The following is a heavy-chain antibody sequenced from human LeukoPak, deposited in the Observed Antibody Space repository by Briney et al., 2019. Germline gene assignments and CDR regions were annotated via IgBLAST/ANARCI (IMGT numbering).Heavy chain of an antibody. V-gene: IGHV4-30-2*01. D-gene: IGHD2-15*01. J-gene: IGHJ4*02. Sequence: SETLSLTCTVSGGSISSGGYYWSWIRQPPGKGLEWIGYIYHSGSTYYNPSLKSRVTISVDRSKKQFSLKLSSVTAADTAVYYCARAPRSVVVVAATPSHFDYWGQGTLVTVSS. CDR3: ARAPRSVVVVAATPSHFDY. CDR1: GGSISSGGYY. CDR2: IYHSGST.